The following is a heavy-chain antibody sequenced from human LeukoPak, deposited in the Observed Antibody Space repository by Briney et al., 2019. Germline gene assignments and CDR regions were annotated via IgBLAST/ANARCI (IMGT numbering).Heavy chain of an antibody. V-gene: IGHV4-4*07. CDR1: GGSISSYY. J-gene: IGHJ2*01. Sequence: SETLSLTCTVSGGSISSYYWSWIRQPAGKGLEWIGRIYTSGSTNYNPSLKSRVTISVDTSKNQFSLKLSSVTAADTAVYYCARRLFSPWYFDLWGRGTLVTVSS. CDR2: IYTSGST. D-gene: IGHD2/OR15-2a*01. CDR3: ARRLFSPWYFDL.